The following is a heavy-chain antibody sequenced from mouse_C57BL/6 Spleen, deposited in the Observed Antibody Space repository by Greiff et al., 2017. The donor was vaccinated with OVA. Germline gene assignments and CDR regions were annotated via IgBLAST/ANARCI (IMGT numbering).Heavy chain of an antibody. J-gene: IGHJ3*01. Sequence: QVQLQQPGAELVKPGASVKLSCKASGYTFTSYWMQWVKQRPGQGLEWIGEIDPSDSYTNYNQKFKGKATLTVDTSSSTAYMQLSSLTSEDSAVYYCARKEGPYDYDGGAFAYWGQGTLVTVSA. D-gene: IGHD2-4*01. CDR1: GYTFTSYW. CDR2: IDPSDSYT. CDR3: ARKEGPYDYDGGAFAY. V-gene: IGHV1-50*01.